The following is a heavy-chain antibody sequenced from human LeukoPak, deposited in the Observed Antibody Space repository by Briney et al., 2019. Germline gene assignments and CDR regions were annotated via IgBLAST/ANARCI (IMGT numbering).Heavy chain of an antibody. V-gene: IGHV3-48*02. D-gene: IGHD1-26*01. CDR3: ARNEWADY. CDR1: GFTFSSHA. CDR2: ISGSSRTI. Sequence: GGSLRLSCAASGFTFSSHAMSWVRQAPGKGPEWVSYISGSSRTIYYADSVKGRFTISRDNAKNSLYLQMNSLRDEDTAVYYCARNEWADYWGQGTLVTVSS. J-gene: IGHJ4*02.